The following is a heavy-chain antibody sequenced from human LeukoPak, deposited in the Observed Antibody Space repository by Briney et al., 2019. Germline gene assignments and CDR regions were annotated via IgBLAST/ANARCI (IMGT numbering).Heavy chain of an antibody. CDR2: ISWNSSSI. CDR3: AKDRTVYDSSGLDY. Sequence: PGGSLRLSCTASGFTFDDYAIHWVRQAPGKGLEWVSGISWNSSSIGYADSVKGRFTISRDNAKNSLYLQMNSLIAEDTALYYCAKDRTVYDSSGLDYWGQGTLVTVSS. CDR1: GFTFDDYA. J-gene: IGHJ4*02. D-gene: IGHD3-22*01. V-gene: IGHV3-9*01.